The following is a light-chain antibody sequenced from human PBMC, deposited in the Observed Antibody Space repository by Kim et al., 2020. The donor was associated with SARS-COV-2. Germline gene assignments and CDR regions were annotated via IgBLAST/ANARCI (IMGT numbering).Light chain of an antibody. V-gene: IGKV3-15*01. CDR2: DAS. CDR1: QSVTTN. J-gene: IGKJ2*01. CDR3: QQYHDWPMYT. Sequence: VSPGESVTPSGRASQSVTTNLAWYQQKPGQPPRLLIYDASTRASGIPARFSGSGSETEFTLSINSLQSDDLAVYYCQQYHDWPMYTFGQGTKLEIK.